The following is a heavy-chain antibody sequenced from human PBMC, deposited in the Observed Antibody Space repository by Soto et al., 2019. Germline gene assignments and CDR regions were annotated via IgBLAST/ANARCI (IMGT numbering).Heavy chain of an antibody. Sequence: QVQLVQSGAEVKKPGASVKVSCKASGYTFTSYYMHWVRQAPGQGLEWMGIINPSGGSTSYAQKFQGRVTMTRDTSTSTVYMELSSLRSEDTAVYYCASRRYYYGSGSYYYMDVWGKGTTVTVSS. CDR3: ASRRYYYGSGSYYYMDV. CDR2: INPSGGST. CDR1: GYTFTSYY. J-gene: IGHJ6*03. V-gene: IGHV1-46*03. D-gene: IGHD3-10*01.